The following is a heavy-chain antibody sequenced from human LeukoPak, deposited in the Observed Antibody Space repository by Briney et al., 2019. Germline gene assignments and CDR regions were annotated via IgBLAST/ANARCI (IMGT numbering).Heavy chain of an antibody. J-gene: IGHJ4*02. CDR3: ARDDFSEYYDFWSGDRE. Sequence: PSETLSLTCTVSGGSISSGGYYWSWIRQHPGKGLEWIGYIYYSGSTYYNPSLKSRVTISVDRSKNQFSLKLSSVTAADTAVYYCARDDFSEYYDFWSGDREWGQGTLVTVSS. CDR2: IYYSGST. D-gene: IGHD3-3*01. V-gene: IGHV4-31*03. CDR1: GGSISSGGYY.